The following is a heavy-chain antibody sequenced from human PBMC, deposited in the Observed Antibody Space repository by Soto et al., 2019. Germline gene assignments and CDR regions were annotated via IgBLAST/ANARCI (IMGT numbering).Heavy chain of an antibody. J-gene: IGHJ5*02. Sequence: GGSLRLSCATSGFTFNTYEMNWVRQAPGKGLEWVSYISRRHDTTYYADSVKGRFTISRDDAKSSLYLQMNSLRVEDTAVYYCARETYGGNPLGPWGQGTLVTVSS. CDR3: ARETYGGNPLGP. V-gene: IGHV3-48*03. D-gene: IGHD4-17*01. CDR1: GFTFNTYE. CDR2: ISRRHDTT.